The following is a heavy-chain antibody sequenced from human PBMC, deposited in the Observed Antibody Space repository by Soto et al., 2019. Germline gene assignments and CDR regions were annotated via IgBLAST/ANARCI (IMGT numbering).Heavy chain of an antibody. J-gene: IGHJ5*02. CDR1: GGSISSGGYY. V-gene: IGHV4-31*02. CDR2: IYYSGST. Sequence: SETLSLTXTVSGGSISSGGYYWSWIRQHPGKGLEWIGYIYYSGSTYYNPSLKSRVTISVDTSKNQFSLKLSSVTAADTAVYYCARGYYDFWSGPRWFDPWGQGTLVTVSS. CDR3: ARGYYDFWSGPRWFDP. D-gene: IGHD3-3*01.